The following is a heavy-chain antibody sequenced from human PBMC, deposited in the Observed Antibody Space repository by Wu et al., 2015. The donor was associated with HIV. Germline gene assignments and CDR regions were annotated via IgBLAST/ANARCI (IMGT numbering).Heavy chain of an antibody. Sequence: QLVQSGAEVKKPGSSVNVSCKPSGGTFTSYAISWVRQAPGQGLEWLGGIIPIFGIVNYAQKFQGRVTITADDFPSTAYMELSSLRPDDTAIYYCARSFQNKHHDTTNYFDYWAQGTLVTVSS. V-gene: IGHV1-69*12. D-gene: IGHD1-26*01. J-gene: IGHJ4*02. CDR1: GGTFTSYA. CDR3: ARSFQNKHHDTTNYFDY. CDR2: IIPIFGIV.